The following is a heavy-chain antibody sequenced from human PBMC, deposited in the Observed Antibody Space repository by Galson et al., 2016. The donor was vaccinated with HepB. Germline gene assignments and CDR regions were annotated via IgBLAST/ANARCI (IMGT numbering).Heavy chain of an antibody. CDR2: ISYDGTKT. D-gene: IGHD1-1*01. Sequence: SLRLSCAASGFTFSGYAMHWVRQAPGKGLEWVTLISYDGTKTYYADSVKGRSTISRDNSKNTLYLQMNSLRVEDTAMYYCARSQGYADARRGFDAFAIWDQGTMVTVSS. CDR1: GFTFSGYA. V-gene: IGHV3-30*14. CDR3: ARSQGYADARRGFDAFAI. J-gene: IGHJ3*02.